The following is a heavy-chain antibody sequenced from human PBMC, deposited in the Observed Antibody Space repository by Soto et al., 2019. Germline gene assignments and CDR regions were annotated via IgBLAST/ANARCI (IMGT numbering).Heavy chain of an antibody. D-gene: IGHD3-3*01. CDR1: GGSFSGYY. CDR2: INHSGST. V-gene: IGHV4-34*01. Sequence: SETLSLTCVVYGGSFSGYYWSWIRQPPGKGLEWIGEINHSGSTNYNPSLKSRVTISVDTSKNQFSLKLSSVTAADTAVYYCARDLRFLEWLLFGPNKPSYYYYGMDVWGQGTTVTVSS. J-gene: IGHJ6*02. CDR3: ARDLRFLEWLLFGPNKPSYYYYGMDV.